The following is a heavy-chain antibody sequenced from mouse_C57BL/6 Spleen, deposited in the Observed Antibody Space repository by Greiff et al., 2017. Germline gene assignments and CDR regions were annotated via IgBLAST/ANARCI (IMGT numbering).Heavy chain of an antibody. CDR3: ARYDSFDV. Sequence: EVKLMESGGGLVQPGGSLSLSCAASGFTFTDYYMSWVRQPPGKALEWLGFIRNKANGYTTEYSASVKGRFTISRDNSQSILYLQMNALRAEDSATYYCARYDSFDVWGTGTTVTVSS. V-gene: IGHV7-3*01. J-gene: IGHJ1*03. CDR1: GFTFTDYY. CDR2: IRNKANGYTT.